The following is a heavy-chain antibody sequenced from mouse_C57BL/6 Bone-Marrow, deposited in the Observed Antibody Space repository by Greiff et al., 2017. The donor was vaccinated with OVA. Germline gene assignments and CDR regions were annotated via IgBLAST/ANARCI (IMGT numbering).Heavy chain of an antibody. V-gene: IGHV1-55*01. J-gene: IGHJ1*03. CDR3: ARWRYFDV. Sequence: QVQLQQPGAELVKPGASVKLSCKASGYTFTSYWITWVKQRPGQGLEWIGDIYPGSGSTNYTEKFKSKATLTVDTSSSTSYMQLSSLTSEDSAVYYCARWRYFDVWGTGTMVTVSS. CDR1: GYTFTSYW. CDR2: IYPGSGST.